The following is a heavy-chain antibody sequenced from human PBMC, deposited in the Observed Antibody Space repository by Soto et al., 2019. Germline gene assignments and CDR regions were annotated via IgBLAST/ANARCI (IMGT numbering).Heavy chain of an antibody. CDR3: GRGRSGQIVVFY. D-gene: IGHD1-26*01. Sequence: ASVKVSCKASGYTFTGHYIHWVRQAPEQGPEWMGEIGPESGATRYAQRFQGRITMTRDMSITTVYMELNNLSPDDTAVYYCGRGRSGQIVVFYWGQGTPVTVSS. CDR1: GYTFTGHY. J-gene: IGHJ4*02. CDR2: IGPESGAT. V-gene: IGHV1-2*02.